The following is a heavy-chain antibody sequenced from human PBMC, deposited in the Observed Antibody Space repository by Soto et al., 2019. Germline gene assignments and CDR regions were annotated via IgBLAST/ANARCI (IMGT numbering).Heavy chain of an antibody. J-gene: IGHJ5*02. V-gene: IGHV3-33*01. CDR2: IWYDGSNK. CDR1: GFTFSSYG. CDR3: ARAVDPRGSGWFDP. D-gene: IGHD2-15*01. Sequence: QVQLVESGGGVVQPGRSLRLSCAASGFTFSSYGMHWVRQAPGKGLEWVAVIWYDGSNKYYADSVKGRFTISRDNSKNTLYLQMNSLRAEDTAVYYCARAVDPRGSGWFDPCGQGTLVTVSS.